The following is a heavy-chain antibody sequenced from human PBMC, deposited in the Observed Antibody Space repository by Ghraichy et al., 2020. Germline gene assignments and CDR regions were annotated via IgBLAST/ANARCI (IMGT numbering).Heavy chain of an antibody. CDR1: GGSLSGYY. D-gene: IGHD3-10*01. CDR3: ARRNALVPGMYEDQYYYYYMDV. V-gene: IGHV4-34*01. J-gene: IGHJ6*03. CDR2: INYVGST. Sequence: SETLSLTCAVYGGSLSGYYWSWIRQPPGKGLEWIGDINYVGSTNYNPSLKSRVTISVDASKNQFSLKLSSVTAADTAVYYCARRNALVPGMYEDQYYYYYMDVWGQGTTVTVSS.